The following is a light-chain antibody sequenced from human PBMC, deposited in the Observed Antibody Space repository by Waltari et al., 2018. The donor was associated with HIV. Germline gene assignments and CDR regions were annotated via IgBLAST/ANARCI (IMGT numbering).Light chain of an antibody. CDR3: AVWDDSLNGRL. V-gene: IGLV1-44*01. CDR1: NSNVGANN. J-gene: IGLJ3*02. Sequence: QSVCTQPPSASGTPRQRVTSGCSGSNSNVGANNLAWYKQLPGMAPKLLIFSNNQRPSGVPDRFSGSKSGTSASLAISGLQSEDEADYYCAVWDDSLNGRLFGGGTKLTVL. CDR2: SNN.